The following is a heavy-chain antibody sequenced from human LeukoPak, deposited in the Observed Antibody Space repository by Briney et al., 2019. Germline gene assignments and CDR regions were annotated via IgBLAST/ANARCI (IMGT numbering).Heavy chain of an antibody. CDR2: VSYDGTNK. CDR3: ARDIQNVDTPMALDY. Sequence: PGGSLRLSCGASGFIFSHYAMHWVRLAPGKGLEWVAVVSYDGTNKYSADSVKGRFTISRDNSKNTLYLQMNSLRAEDTAMYYCARDIQNVDTPMALDYWGQGTLVTVSS. CDR1: GFIFSHYA. J-gene: IGHJ4*02. D-gene: IGHD5-18*01. V-gene: IGHV3-30*04.